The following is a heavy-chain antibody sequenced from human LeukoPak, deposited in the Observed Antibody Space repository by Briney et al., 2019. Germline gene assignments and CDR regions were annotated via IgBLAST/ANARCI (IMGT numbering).Heavy chain of an antibody. D-gene: IGHD4-23*01. Sequence: GGSLRLSCAASGFTFSSYSMNWVRQAPGKGLEWVSSISSSSSYIYYADSVKGRFTIARDNAKNSLYLQMNSLRAEDTAVYYCARDYGGSSPFDYWGQGTLVTVSS. J-gene: IGHJ4*02. V-gene: IGHV3-21*01. CDR2: ISSSSSYI. CDR3: ARDYGGSSPFDY. CDR1: GFTFSSYS.